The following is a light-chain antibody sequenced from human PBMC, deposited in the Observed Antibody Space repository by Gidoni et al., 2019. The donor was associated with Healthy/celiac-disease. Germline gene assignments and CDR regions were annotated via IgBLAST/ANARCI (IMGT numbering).Light chain of an antibody. CDR3: QAWDSSTAVV. V-gene: IGLV3-1*01. J-gene: IGLJ2*01. Sequence: SYALTQPPSVSVSPGQTASITCPGDKLGDKFACWYHQKPGQPPVLVIYQVSKRPSGIPERFSGSKSGNTATLTICGTQAMDEADYYCQAWDSSTAVVFGGGTKLTVL. CDR2: QVS. CDR1: KLGDKF.